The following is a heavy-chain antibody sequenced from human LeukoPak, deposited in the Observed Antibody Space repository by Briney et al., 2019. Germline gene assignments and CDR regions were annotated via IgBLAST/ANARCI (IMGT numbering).Heavy chain of an antibody. D-gene: IGHD5-18*01. Sequence: QTGGSLRLSCAASEFSVGSNYMTWVRQAPGKGLEWVAAISSSGGSTYYADSVKGRFTISRENSKNMLYLQMNSLRAEDTALYYCAKDAGGYSYGYSVTHAEYLQYWGQGTLVTVSS. CDR1: EFSVGSNY. V-gene: IGHV3-23*01. CDR3: AKDAGGYSYGYSVTHAEYLQY. J-gene: IGHJ1*01. CDR2: ISSSGGST.